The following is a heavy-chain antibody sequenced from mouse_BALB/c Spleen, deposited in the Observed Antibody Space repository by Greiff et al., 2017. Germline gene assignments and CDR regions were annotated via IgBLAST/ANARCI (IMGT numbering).Heavy chain of an antibody. V-gene: IGHV1S56*01. CDR1: GYTFTSYY. CDR2: IYPGNVNT. CDR3: ASGDDSFAY. Sequence: QVQLKESGPELVKPGASVRISCKASGYTFTSYYIHWVKQRPGQGLEWIGWIYPGNVNTKYNEKFKGKATLTADKSSSTAYMQLSSLTSEDSAVYFCASGDDSFAYWGQGTLVTVSA. J-gene: IGHJ3*01. D-gene: IGHD2-4*01.